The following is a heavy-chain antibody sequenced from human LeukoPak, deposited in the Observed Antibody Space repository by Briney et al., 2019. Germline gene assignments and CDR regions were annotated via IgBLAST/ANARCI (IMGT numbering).Heavy chain of an antibody. Sequence: GESLQISCQGSGYSVTRYWISWVREMPGKGLEWMGRIDPSDSYTNYSPSFQGHVTISADKSISTAYLQWSSLTASDTARYYCARPVYGSGNRMDVWGKGTTVTVSS. D-gene: IGHD3-10*01. V-gene: IGHV5-10-1*01. CDR1: GYSVTRYW. J-gene: IGHJ6*04. CDR3: ARPVYGSGNRMDV. CDR2: IDPSDSYT.